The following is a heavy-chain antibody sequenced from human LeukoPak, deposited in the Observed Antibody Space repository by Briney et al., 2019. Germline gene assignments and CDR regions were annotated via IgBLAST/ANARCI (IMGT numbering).Heavy chain of an antibody. V-gene: IGHV4-34*01. CDR3: AREVPGDGYYFDY. D-gene: IGHD1-1*01. Sequence: SETLSLTCAVYGGSFSGYYWSWIRQPPGKGLEWIGEINHRGSTNHNPSLKSRVTISVDTSKNQFSLKLSSVTAADTAVYYCAREVPGDGYYFDYWGQGTLVTVSS. J-gene: IGHJ4*02. CDR1: GGSFSGYY. CDR2: INHRGST.